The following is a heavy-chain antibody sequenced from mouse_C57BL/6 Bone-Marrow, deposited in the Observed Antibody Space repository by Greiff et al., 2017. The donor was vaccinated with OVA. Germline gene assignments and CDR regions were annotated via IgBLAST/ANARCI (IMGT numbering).Heavy chain of an antibody. Sequence: VQGVESGPELVKPGASVKISCKASGYAFSSSWMNWVKQRPGKGLEWIGRIYPGDGDTNYNGKFKGKATLTADKSSSTAYMQLSSLTSEDSAVYFCARCAYYGSRKWYFDVWGTGTTVTVSS. D-gene: IGHD1-1*01. V-gene: IGHV1-82*01. CDR1: GYAFSSSW. CDR3: ARCAYYGSRKWYFDV. CDR2: IYPGDGDT. J-gene: IGHJ1*03.